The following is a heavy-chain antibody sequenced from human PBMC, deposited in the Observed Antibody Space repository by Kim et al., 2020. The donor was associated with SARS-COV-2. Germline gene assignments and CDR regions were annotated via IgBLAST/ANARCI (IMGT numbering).Heavy chain of an antibody. J-gene: IGHJ4*01. CDR1: GYTFSNYA. CDR2: INAGSGNT. Sequence: ASVKVSCKASGYTFSNYAMHWVRQAPGQRLEWMGWINAGSGNTEYSQKFQGRLIITRDTSASTAYMELSSLRSEDTAVHYCARGGAVLRFLEWVSSYFDY. D-gene: IGHD3-3*01. CDR3: ARGGAVLRFLEWVSSYFDY. V-gene: IGHV1-3*01.